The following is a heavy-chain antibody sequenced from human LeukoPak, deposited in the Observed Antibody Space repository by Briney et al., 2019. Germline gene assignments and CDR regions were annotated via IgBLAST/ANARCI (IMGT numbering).Heavy chain of an antibody. CDR1: GFTVSSIY. CDR3: ARAHRSSSGSIWYAMDV. D-gene: IGHD3-10*01. CDR2: VSTSGTTI. V-gene: IGHV3-48*03. Sequence: GGSLRLSCAASGFTVSSIYMNWVRQAPGKGLEWVSYVSTSGTTIYCADSVKGRFTISRDNAKNSLYLQMNSLRAEDTAVYYCARAHRSSSGSIWYAMDVWGQGTTVTVSS. J-gene: IGHJ6*02.